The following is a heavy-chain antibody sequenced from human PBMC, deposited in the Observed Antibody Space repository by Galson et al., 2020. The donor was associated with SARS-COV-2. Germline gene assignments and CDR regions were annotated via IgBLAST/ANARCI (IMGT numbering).Heavy chain of an antibody. V-gene: IGHV4-39*01. Sequence: ASETLSLTCSVSGGSISSHSYYWAWIRQPSGKGLEWIGNVYYTGSTYYSPSLNSRVTISVDTSKNQFSLKLSSVTAADTAVYYCARRPPSRGSYYFDLWGQGTLVPVSS. CDR2: VYYTGST. CDR1: GGSISSHSYY. CDR3: ARRPPSRGSYYFDL. D-gene: IGHD2-2*01. J-gene: IGHJ4*02.